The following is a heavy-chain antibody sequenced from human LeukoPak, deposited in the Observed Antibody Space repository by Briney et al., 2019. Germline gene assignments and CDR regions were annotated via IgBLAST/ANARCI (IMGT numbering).Heavy chain of an antibody. V-gene: IGHV3-30*18. J-gene: IGHJ4*02. D-gene: IGHD3-22*01. CDR2: ISYDGSNK. CDR1: GFTFSSYG. Sequence: PGGSLRLSCAASGFTFSSYGMHWVRQAPGKGLEWVAVISYDGSNKYYADSVKGRFTISRDNSKNTLYLQMTSLRAEDTAVYYCAKGSYYHDSSGYPFDYWGQGTLVTVSS. CDR3: AKGSYYHDSSGYPFDY.